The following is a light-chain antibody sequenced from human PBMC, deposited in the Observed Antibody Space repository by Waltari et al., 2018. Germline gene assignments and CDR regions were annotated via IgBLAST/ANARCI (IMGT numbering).Light chain of an antibody. J-gene: IGKJ1*01. CDR2: GAS. CDR3: QQNYISPWT. Sequence: DIQMTQSPSSLSASVGDRVTITCRASQSIASFFNWYPQKPGTAPKLLIYGASSLQSGVPSRFSGSGSGTDFTLTISALHREDVATYYCQQNYISPWTFGQGTKVEIK. CDR1: QSIASF. V-gene: IGKV1-39*01.